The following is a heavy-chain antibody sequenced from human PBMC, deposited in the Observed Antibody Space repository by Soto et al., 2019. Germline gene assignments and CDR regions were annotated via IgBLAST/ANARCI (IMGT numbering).Heavy chain of an antibody. J-gene: IGHJ6*02. V-gene: IGHV5-51*01. CDR2: IYPGDSDT. CDR1: GYSFTSYW. Sequence: PGESLKISCKVSGYSFTSYWIGWVRQMPGKGLEWMGIIYPGDSDTRYSPSFQGQVTISADKSISTAYLQWSSLKASDTAMYYCARQPYYDFWSGYYRYYGMDVWGQGTTVTVSS. CDR3: ARQPYYDFWSGYYRYYGMDV. D-gene: IGHD3-3*01.